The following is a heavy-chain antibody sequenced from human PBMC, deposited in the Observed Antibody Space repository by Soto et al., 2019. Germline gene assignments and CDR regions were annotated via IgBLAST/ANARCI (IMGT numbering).Heavy chain of an antibody. CDR1: GFSLSTSGGG. D-gene: IGHD2-2*01. CDR2: IYWNDDK. V-gene: IGHV2-5*01. Sequence: SGPTLVNPTQTLTLTCTFSGFSLSTSGGGVGWIRQPPGKALEWLALIYWNDDKRYSPSLKSRLTITKDTSKNQVVLTMTNMDPVDTATYYCAHTPKGYCSSTSCANWFDPWGQGTLVTVSS. J-gene: IGHJ5*02. CDR3: AHTPKGYCSSTSCANWFDP.